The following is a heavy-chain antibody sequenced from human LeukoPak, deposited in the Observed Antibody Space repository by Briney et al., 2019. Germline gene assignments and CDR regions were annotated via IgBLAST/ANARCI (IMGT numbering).Heavy chain of an antibody. D-gene: IGHD3-10*01. CDR3: ARGGKIMINMVRGALASRDAFDI. CDR1: GYTFTGYY. V-gene: IGHV1-2*02. Sequence: ASVKVSCKASGYTFTGYYIHWVRQAPGQGVEWMGWINPNSGSTKYAQKFQGRVTVTRDTSISTSSMELSRLKSDDTAVYYCARGGKIMINMVRGALASRDAFDIWGQGTMVTVSS. CDR2: INPNSGST. J-gene: IGHJ3*02.